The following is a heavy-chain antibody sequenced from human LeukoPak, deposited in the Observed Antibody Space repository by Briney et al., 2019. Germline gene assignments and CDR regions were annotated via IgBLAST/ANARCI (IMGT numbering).Heavy chain of an antibody. CDR3: AKLRGVVTTWDY. V-gene: IGHV3-7*03. CDR2: IKPDGSDK. J-gene: IGHJ4*02. CDR1: GFTFSSYW. Sequence: GGSLRLSCAASGFTFSSYWMSWVRQAPGKGLEWVASIKPDGSDKYYVDSLKGRFTISRDNAKNSLYLQMNSLRAEDTAVYYCAKLRGVVTTWDYWGLGTLVTVSS. D-gene: IGHD5-12*01.